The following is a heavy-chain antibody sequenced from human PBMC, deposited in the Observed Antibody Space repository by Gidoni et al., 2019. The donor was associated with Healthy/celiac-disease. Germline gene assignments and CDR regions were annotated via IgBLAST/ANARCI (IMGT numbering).Heavy chain of an antibody. J-gene: IGHJ4*02. Sequence: QVQLVESGGGVVQPGRSLRLSCAASGFTFRSYGLHWVRQAPGKGLEWVAVISYDGSNKYYADSVKGRFTISRDNSKNTLYLQMNSLRAEDTAVYYCAQSEGVWSITMIVGQFDYWGQGTLVTVSS. CDR2: ISYDGSNK. V-gene: IGHV3-30*18. CDR1: GFTFRSYG. D-gene: IGHD3-22*01. CDR3: AQSEGVWSITMIVGQFDY.